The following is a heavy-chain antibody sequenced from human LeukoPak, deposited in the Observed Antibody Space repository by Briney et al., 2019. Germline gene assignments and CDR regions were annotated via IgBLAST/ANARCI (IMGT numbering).Heavy chain of an antibody. CDR1: GFTFSSYA. Sequence: GGSLRLSCAASGFTFSSYAMSWVRQAPGKGLEWVSAISDSDGNTYYADSVKGRFTISRDNSKNTLYLQMNSLRAEDTAVYYCAKDWGHCSGGSCYYFDYWGQGTLVTVSS. D-gene: IGHD2-15*01. CDR2: ISDSDGNT. V-gene: IGHV3-23*01. CDR3: AKDWGHCSGGSCYYFDY. J-gene: IGHJ4*02.